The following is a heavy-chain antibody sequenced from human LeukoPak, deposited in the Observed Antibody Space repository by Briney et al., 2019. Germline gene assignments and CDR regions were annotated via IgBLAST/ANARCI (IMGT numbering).Heavy chain of an antibody. V-gene: IGHV4-59*01. D-gene: IGHD3-22*01. CDR1: GGSISTYY. Sequence: SETLSLTCTVSGGSISTYYWSWIRQPPGKGLEWIGYIYYSGNTNYNPSVKSRVTISVDMSKNQFSLKLSSVTAADTAVYYCARAWDYYDSRGFYLRYFDYWGQGTLVTVSS. CDR3: ARAWDYYDSRGFYLRYFDY. J-gene: IGHJ4*02. CDR2: IYYSGNT.